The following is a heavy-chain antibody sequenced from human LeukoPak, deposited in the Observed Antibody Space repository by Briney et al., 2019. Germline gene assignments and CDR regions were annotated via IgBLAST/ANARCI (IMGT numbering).Heavy chain of an antibody. Sequence: NPGGSLRLSCAAPGFTFSSYSMNWVRQAPGKGLEWGSSIISRSSYIYYADSVKGRFTISRDNAKNSLYLQMNSLRAEDTAVYYCARDLGGAEVEIATTLDYWGQGTLVTVSS. CDR3: ARDLGGAEVEIATTLDY. CDR1: GFTFSSYS. D-gene: IGHD5-24*01. CDR2: IISRSSYI. V-gene: IGHV3-21*01. J-gene: IGHJ4*02.